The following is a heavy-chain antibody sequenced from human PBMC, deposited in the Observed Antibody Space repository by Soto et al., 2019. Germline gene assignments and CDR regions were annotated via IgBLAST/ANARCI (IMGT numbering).Heavy chain of an antibody. CDR3: AREAPYYDFWSGAPFDP. V-gene: IGHV3-30-3*01. J-gene: IGHJ5*02. CDR1: GFTFSRYA. CDR2: ISNDGSNK. Sequence: GGSLRLSCAASGFTFSRYAIHWVRQAPGKGPEWVAVISNDGSNKYYADSVKGRFTISRDNSKNTLYLQMNSLRAEDTAVYYCAREAPYYDFWSGAPFDPWGQGTLVTVSS. D-gene: IGHD3-3*01.